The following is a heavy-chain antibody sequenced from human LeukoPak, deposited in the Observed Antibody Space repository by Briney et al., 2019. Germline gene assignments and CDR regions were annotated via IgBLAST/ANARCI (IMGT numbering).Heavy chain of an antibody. D-gene: IGHD2-15*01. CDR2: ISAYNGNT. J-gene: IGHJ4*02. CDR1: GYTFTSYG. V-gene: IGHV1-18*01. CDR3: ARDARGRLRYCSGGSCYLFDY. Sequence: ASVKVSCKASGYTFTSYGISWVRQAPGQGLEWMGRISAYNGNTNYAQKLQGRVTMTTDTSTSTAYMELRSLRSDDTAVYYCARDARGRLRYCSGGSCYLFDYWGQGTLVTVSS.